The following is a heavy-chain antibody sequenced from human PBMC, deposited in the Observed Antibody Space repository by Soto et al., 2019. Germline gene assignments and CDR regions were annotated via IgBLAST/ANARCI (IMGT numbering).Heavy chain of an antibody. D-gene: IGHD2-8*02. J-gene: IGHJ4*02. V-gene: IGHV3-23*01. Sequence: EVQLLESGGGLVQPGGSLRLSCAASGFTFRNYAMRWVRQAPGKGLEWVSDVRGSGDATYYADSVKGRFTISRDNSKNTLFLQMRSVRAEDTALYYCAKVALTGGSFEMRYYFDYWGQGTLVTVSS. CDR2: VRGSGDAT. CDR1: GFTFRNYA. CDR3: AKVALTGGSFEMRYYFDY.